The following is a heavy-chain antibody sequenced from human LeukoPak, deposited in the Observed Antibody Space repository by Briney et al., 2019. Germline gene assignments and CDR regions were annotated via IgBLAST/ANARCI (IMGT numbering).Heavy chain of an antibody. D-gene: IGHD4-23*01. CDR2: IYSGGST. J-gene: IGHJ4*02. CDR1: GFTVSSNY. V-gene: IGHV3-53*01. Sequence: GGSLRLSCAASGFTVSSNYMSWVRQAPGKGLEWFSVIYSGGSTYYADSVKGRFTISRDNSKNTLYLQMNSLRAEDTAVYYCARGYGGNSNFDYWGQGTLVTVSS. CDR3: ARGYGGNSNFDY.